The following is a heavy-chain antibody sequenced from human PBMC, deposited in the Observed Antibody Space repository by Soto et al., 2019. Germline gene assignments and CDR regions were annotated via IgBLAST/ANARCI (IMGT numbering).Heavy chain of an antibody. CDR1: GGTFSSYT. J-gene: IGHJ5*02. D-gene: IGHD5-18*01. CDR2: IIPILGIA. Sequence: QVQLVQSGAEVKKPGSSVKVSCKASGGTFSSYTISWVRQAPGQGLEWMGRIIPILGIANYAQKFQGRVTITADKSTSTAYMELSSLRSEDTAVYYCARDVVTAMVNPSDWFDPWGQGTLVTVSS. CDR3: ARDVVTAMVNPSDWFDP. V-gene: IGHV1-69*02.